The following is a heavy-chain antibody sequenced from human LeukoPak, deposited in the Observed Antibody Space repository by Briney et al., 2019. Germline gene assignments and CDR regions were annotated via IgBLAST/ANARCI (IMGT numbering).Heavy chain of an antibody. Sequence: PGGSLRLSCAASGFTFSSYSMSWVRQAPGKGLEWVSSISSSSSYIYYADSVKGRFTISRDNAKNSLYLQMNSLRAEDTAVYYCARERMTDCSSTSCYIAFFDYWGQGTLVTVSS. V-gene: IGHV3-21*01. D-gene: IGHD2-2*02. CDR3: ARERMTDCSSTSCYIAFFDY. CDR1: GFTFSSYS. J-gene: IGHJ4*02. CDR2: ISSSSSYI.